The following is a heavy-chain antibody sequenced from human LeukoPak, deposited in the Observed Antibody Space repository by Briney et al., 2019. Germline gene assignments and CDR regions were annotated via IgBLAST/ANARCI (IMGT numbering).Heavy chain of an antibody. V-gene: IGHV1-69*13. CDR3: AGFFYDNSGDAFDI. CDR2: LIPIYGSA. D-gene: IGHD3-22*01. CDR1: GGSFTFTSHA. J-gene: IGHJ3*02. Sequence: GASVKVSCKASGGSFTFTSHAISWVRQAPGQGLEWMGGLIPIYGSANYAQEFQGRVTITSDESTRTVYMELSSLRPEDSAVYYCAGFFYDNSGDAFDIWGQGTMVTVSS.